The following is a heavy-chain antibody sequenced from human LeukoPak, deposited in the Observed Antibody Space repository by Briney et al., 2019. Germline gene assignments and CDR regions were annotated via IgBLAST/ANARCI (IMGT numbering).Heavy chain of an antibody. CDR3: TTVQDYGEAGD. CDR1: GFTFISAW. D-gene: IGHD4-17*01. CDR2: IKSKTDGGTT. Sequence: GSLRLSCTASGSSGFTFISAWMSWVRQAPGKGLEWVGRIKSKTDGGTTDYAAPVKGRFTISRDDSKTTVFLQMNSLKTEDTAVYYCTTVQDYGEAGDWGQGTLVTVSS. V-gene: IGHV3-15*01. J-gene: IGHJ4*02.